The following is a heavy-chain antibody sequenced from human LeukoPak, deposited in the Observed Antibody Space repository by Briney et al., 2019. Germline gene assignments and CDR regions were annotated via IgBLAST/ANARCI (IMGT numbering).Heavy chain of an antibody. Sequence: GGSLRLSCAASGFTFSSYSKNWVRQAPGKGLEWVSSISSSSSYIYYADSVKGRFTISRDNAKNSLYLQMNSLRAEDTAVYYCARHRDGYMVNYWGQGTLVTVSS. J-gene: IGHJ4*02. D-gene: IGHD5-24*01. CDR1: GFTFSSYS. CDR2: ISSSSSYI. V-gene: IGHV3-21*01. CDR3: ARHRDGYMVNY.